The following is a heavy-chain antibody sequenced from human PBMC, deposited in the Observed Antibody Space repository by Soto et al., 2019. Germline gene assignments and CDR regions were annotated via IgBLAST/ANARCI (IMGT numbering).Heavy chain of an antibody. CDR2: ISAYNGNT. Sequence: ASVKVSCKASGYTFTSYGISWVRQAPGQGLEWMGWISAYNGNTNYAQKLQGRVTMTTDTSTSTAYMELRSPRSDDTAVYYCARSPTYYYDSSGPQTYDYWGQGTLVTVSS. J-gene: IGHJ4*02. V-gene: IGHV1-18*01. CDR1: GYTFTSYG. CDR3: ARSPTYYYDSSGPQTYDY. D-gene: IGHD3-22*01.